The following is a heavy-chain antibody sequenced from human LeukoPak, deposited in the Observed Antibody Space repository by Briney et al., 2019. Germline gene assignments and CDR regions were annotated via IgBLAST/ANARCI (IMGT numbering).Heavy chain of an antibody. V-gene: IGHV3-30*04. D-gene: IGHD2-2*03. CDR3: AKDSMDIVVVPAANIIIGAFDI. J-gene: IGHJ3*02. CDR1: GFTFSSYA. CDR2: ISYDGSNK. Sequence: PGRSLRLSCAASGFTFSSYAMHWVRQAPGKGLEWVAVISYDGSNKYYADSVKGRFTISRDNSKNTLYLQMNSLRAEDTAVYYCAKDSMDIVVVPAANIIIGAFDIWGQGTMVTVSS.